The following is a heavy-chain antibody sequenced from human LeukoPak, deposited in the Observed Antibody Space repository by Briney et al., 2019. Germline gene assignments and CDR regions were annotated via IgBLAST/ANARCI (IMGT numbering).Heavy chain of an antibody. Sequence: PSGTLSLTCAVSGGSISSSNWWSWVRQPPGKGLEWIGEIYHSGSTNYNPSLKSRVTISVDKSKNQFSLKLSSVTAADTAVYYCTSAHITAAGFYFEYWGQGTLVTVSS. D-gene: IGHD6-13*01. CDR2: IYHSGST. CDR1: GGSISSSNW. CDR3: TSAHITAAGFYFEY. J-gene: IGHJ4*02. V-gene: IGHV4-4*02.